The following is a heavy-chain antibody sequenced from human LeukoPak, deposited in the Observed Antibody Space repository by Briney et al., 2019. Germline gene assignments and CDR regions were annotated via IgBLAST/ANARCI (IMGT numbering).Heavy chain of an antibody. CDR2: ISGSGGST. J-gene: IGHJ4*02. V-gene: IGHV3-23*01. D-gene: IGHD3-3*01. CDR3: AKVRLGDDFWSGYLFDY. Sequence: GGSLRLSCAASGFTFSSYAMSWVRQAPGKGLEWVSAISGSGGSTYYADSVKGRFTISRDNSKNTLYLQMNSPRAEDTAVYYCAKVRLGDDFWSGYLFDYWGQGTLVTVSS. CDR1: GFTFSSYA.